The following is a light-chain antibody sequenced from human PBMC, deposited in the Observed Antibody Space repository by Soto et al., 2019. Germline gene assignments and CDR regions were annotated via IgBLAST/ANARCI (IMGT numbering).Light chain of an antibody. CDR2: GAS. J-gene: IGKJ1*01. Sequence: EIVLTQSPATLSVSPGERATLSCRASQSVTSNLAWYQQKPGQSPRFLMYGASTRATGIPDRFSGSGSWTEFTLTISSLQSEDFAVYYCQQYNNWPRTFGQGTKVEVK. V-gene: IGKV3-15*01. CDR3: QQYNNWPRT. CDR1: QSVTSN.